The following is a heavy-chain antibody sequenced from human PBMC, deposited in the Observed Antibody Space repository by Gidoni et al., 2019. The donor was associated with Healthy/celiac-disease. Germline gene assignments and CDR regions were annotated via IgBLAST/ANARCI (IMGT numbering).Heavy chain of an antibody. CDR2: INHSGST. CDR3: AKSKLWFGELTAFDI. Sequence: QVQLQQWGAGLLKPSETLSLTCAVSGGCFSGYYWSWIRQPPGKGLEWIGEINHSGSTNYNPSLKSRVTISVDTSKNQFSLKLSSVTAADTAVYYCAKSKLWFGELTAFDIWGQGTMVTVSS. D-gene: IGHD3-10*01. J-gene: IGHJ3*02. V-gene: IGHV4-34*01. CDR1: GGCFSGYY.